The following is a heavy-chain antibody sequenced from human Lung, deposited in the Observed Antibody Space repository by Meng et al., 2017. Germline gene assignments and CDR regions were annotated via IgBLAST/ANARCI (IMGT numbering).Heavy chain of an antibody. CDR2: VYSSGSA. J-gene: IGHJ4*02. Sequence: QVRLQERGPGVVKPSETLSLTCDVSGGSISGYFWTWIRQPAGKGLDWIGRVYSSGSANYNPSLKSRVTMSVDRSKNQFSLQLTSVTAADTAVYYCARGVGSLDFWGQGALVTVSS. CDR3: ARGVGSLDF. D-gene: IGHD5/OR15-5a*01. V-gene: IGHV4-4*07. CDR1: GGSISGYF.